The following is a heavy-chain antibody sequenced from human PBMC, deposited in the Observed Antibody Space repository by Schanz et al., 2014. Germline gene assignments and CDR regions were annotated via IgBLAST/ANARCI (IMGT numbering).Heavy chain of an antibody. CDR1: GFTFSSYS. CDR3: VRDSFYAFDY. CDR2: VSGSTPDI. D-gene: IGHD3-16*01. V-gene: IGHV3-48*02. J-gene: IGHJ4*02. Sequence: EVQLVESGGGLVQPGGSLRLSCTASGFTFSSYSMNWVRQAPGKGLEWVSYVSGSTPDIYYADSVKGRFTMSRDNAKNTGFLQMNSLRDEGATVYYCVRDSFYAFDYWGQGTLGTVSS.